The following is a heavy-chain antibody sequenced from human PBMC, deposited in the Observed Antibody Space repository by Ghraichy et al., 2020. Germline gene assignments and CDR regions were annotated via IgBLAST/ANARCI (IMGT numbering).Heavy chain of an antibody. CDR2: IYYSGST. J-gene: IGHJ6*03. CDR3: ARVVVPAAIPNYYYYYMDV. D-gene: IGHD2-2*01. V-gene: IGHV4-31*03. Sequence: SETLSLTCTVSGGSISSGGYYWSWIRQHPGKGLEWIGYIYYSGSTYYNPSLKSRVTISVDTSKNQFSLKLSSVTAADTAVYYCARVVVPAAIPNYYYYYMDVWGKGTTVTVSS. CDR1: GGSISSGGYY.